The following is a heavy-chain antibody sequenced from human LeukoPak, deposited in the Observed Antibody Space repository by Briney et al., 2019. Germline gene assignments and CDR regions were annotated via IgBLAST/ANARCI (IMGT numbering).Heavy chain of an antibody. CDR2: FYYSGST. V-gene: IGHV4-39*01. CDR1: GGSITSVPYY. D-gene: IGHD6-25*01. Sequence: PSDTLSLTCSVSGGSITSVPYYWGWIRQPPGKGLEWIGSFYYSGSTYYNPSLKSRVTISVDTSKSQFSLRLTSVTATDMAVYYCARRTSFSSGFDSWGQGTLVTVSS. J-gene: IGHJ5*01. CDR3: ARRTSFSSGFDS.